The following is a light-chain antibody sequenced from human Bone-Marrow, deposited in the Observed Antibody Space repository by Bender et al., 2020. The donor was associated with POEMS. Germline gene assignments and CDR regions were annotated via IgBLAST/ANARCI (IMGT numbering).Light chain of an antibody. V-gene: IGLV2-23*02. Sequence: QSALTQPASVSGSPGQTITISCTGTSSDVGGYQFVSWYQHHPGKAPKLILYEVTKRPSGVSTRFSGSKSGNTASLTISGLQAEDEADYYCCSYADSSTLVLGTGTKVTVL. CDR2: EVT. J-gene: IGLJ1*01. CDR3: CSYADSSTLV. CDR1: SSDVGGYQF.